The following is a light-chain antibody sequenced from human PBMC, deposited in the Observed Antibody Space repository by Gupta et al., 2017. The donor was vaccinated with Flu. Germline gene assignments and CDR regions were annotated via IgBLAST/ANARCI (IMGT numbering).Light chain of an antibody. J-gene: IGKJ1*01. V-gene: IGKV1-5*03. CDR1: QTIDSW. Sequence: PSTLPASVGDRVSITCRASQTIDSWLAWYQKKPGRAPKSLIYKASSVETGVPSRFSGSGSGTEFILTISRLQPDDFATYYCQQYCSSPWTFGQGTRLEMK. CDR3: QQYCSSPWT. CDR2: KAS.